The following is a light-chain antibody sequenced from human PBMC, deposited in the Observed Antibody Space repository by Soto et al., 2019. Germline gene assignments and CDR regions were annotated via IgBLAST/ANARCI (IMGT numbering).Light chain of an antibody. CDR3: QQDISFPFT. V-gene: IGKV1-12*01. CDR2: AAS. CDR1: QGISTW. Sequence: DIQMTQSPSSVSASLGDRVTITCRASQGISTWLAWYQQKPGQAPKLLIYAASNLQSGVPSRFSGSGSGTDFTLTINSLQPEDCATYYCQQDISFPFTFGPGTKLDV. J-gene: IGKJ3*01.